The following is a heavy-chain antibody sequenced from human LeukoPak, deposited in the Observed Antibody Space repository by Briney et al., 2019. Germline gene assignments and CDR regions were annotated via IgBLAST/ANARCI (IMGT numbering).Heavy chain of an antibody. CDR2: ISSSSSYI. D-gene: IGHD6-13*01. V-gene: IGHV3-21*04. Sequence: GGSLRLSCAASGFTFDDYAMHWVRQAPGKGLEWISSISSSSSYIYYADSVKGRFTISRDNAMNSLYLQMNSLRAEDTAIYYCARSLPYGTTWYGRSDFWGQGTLVTVSS. CDR1: GFTFDDYA. J-gene: IGHJ4*02. CDR3: ARSLPYGTTWYGRSDF.